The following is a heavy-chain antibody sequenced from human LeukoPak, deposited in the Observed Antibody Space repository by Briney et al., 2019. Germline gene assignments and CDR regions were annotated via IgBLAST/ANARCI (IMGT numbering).Heavy chain of an antibody. V-gene: IGHV4-4*07. CDR3: ARARPDQLLYGYYYYYMDV. D-gene: IGHD2-2*02. CDR1: GGSISSYY. CDR2: IYTSGST. J-gene: IGHJ6*03. Sequence: SETLSLTCTVSGGSISSYYWSWIRQPAGKGLEWIGRIYTSGSTNYNPSLKSRVTMSVDTSKNQFSLKLSSVTAADTAVYYCARARPDQLLYGYYYYYMDVWGKGTTVTVS.